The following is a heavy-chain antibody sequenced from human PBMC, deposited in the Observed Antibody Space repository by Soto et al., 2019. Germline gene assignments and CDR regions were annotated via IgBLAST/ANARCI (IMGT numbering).Heavy chain of an antibody. Sequence: SVKVSCKASGGTFSSYAISWVRQAPGQGLEWMGGIIPIFGTANYAQKFQGRVTIIADKSTSTAYMELSSLRSEDTAVYYCERGFMAMAPRPGMDVWGQGTKVTVSS. V-gene: IGHV1-69*06. D-gene: IGHD5-12*01. CDR3: ERGFMAMAPRPGMDV. CDR2: IIPIFGTA. J-gene: IGHJ6*02. CDR1: GGTFSSYA.